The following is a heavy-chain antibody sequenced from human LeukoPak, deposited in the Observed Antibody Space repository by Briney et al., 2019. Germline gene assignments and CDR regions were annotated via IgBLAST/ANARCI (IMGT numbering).Heavy chain of an antibody. CDR1: GYTLTELS. CDR2: FDPEDGET. J-gene: IGHJ4*02. D-gene: IGHD3-9*01. CDR3: ATADPRLYTIRYFEY. Sequence: ASVKVSCKVSGYTLTELSMHWVRQAPGKGLEWMGGFDPEDGETIYAQKFQGRVTMTEDTSTDTAYMELSSLRSEDTAVYYCATADPRLYTIRYFEYWGQGTLVTVSS. V-gene: IGHV1-24*01.